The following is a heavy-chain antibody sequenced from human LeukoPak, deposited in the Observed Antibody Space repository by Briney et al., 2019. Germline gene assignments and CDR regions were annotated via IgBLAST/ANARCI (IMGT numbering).Heavy chain of an antibody. CDR3: AKDRSIGTYYTFDH. J-gene: IGHJ4*02. CDR2: ISGSGVMT. CDR1: GFTFSRYA. V-gene: IGHV3-23*01. Sequence: GGSLRLSCAASGFTFSRYAMTWVRQAPGKGLEWVATISGSGVMTYYADSVKGRFTVSGDHSKNTLYLQMSSLTAADTAVYYCAKDRSIGTYYTFDHWGQGTLVIVSS. D-gene: IGHD1-26*01.